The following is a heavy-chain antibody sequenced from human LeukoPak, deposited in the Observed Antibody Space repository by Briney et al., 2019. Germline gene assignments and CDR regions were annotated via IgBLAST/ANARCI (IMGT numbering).Heavy chain of an antibody. CDR1: VFTVSSYW. V-gene: IGHV3-7*01. CDR3: ARDRATNY. D-gene: IGHD1-26*01. CDR2: RKQEGREK. J-gene: IGHJ4*02. Sequence: GGALRLSCAASVFTVSSYWMSWVRQAPGGGLEWEANRKQEGREKYYVDSVKGRFTISRDNDENSLYLQMNRLRAEDTGVYYCARDRATNYWGQGTLVTVSS.